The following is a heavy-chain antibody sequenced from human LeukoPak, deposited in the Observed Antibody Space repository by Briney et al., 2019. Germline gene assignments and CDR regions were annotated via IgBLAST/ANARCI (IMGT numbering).Heavy chain of an antibody. Sequence: GRSLRLSCAASGFTFSSYEMNWVRQPPGKGLECVSYISSSGSTIYYADSVKGRFTISRDNAKNSLYLQMNSLTAEDTAVYYCARVSIVGVVSLDYWGQGTLVTVSS. CDR1: GFTFSSYE. J-gene: IGHJ4*02. CDR2: ISSSGSTI. V-gene: IGHV3-48*03. D-gene: IGHD3-3*01. CDR3: ARVSIVGVVSLDY.